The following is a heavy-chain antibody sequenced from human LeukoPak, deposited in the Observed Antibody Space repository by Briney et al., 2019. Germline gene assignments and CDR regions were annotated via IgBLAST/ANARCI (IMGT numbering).Heavy chain of an antibody. V-gene: IGHV3-48*01. J-gene: IGHJ4*02. CDR1: GFTFSSYG. CDR3: ARDFFTMIVVVEYYFDY. CDR2: ISSSSSTI. Sequence: GGSLRLSCAASGFTFSSYGMHWVRQVPGKGLEWVSYISSSSSTIYYADSVKGRFTISRDNAKNSLYLQMNSLRAEDTAVYYCARDFFTMIVVVEYYFDYWGQGTLVTVSS. D-gene: IGHD3-22*01.